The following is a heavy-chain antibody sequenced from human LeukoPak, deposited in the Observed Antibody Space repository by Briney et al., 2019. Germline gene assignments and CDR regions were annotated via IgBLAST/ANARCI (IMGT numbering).Heavy chain of an antibody. Sequence: SETLSLTCTVSGGSMSSYYWSWIRQPPGKGLEWIGYIYYSGSTDYNPSLKSRVTISLDTSKNQFSLKLSSVTAADTAVYYCARDLGYNTRGYSGYDEGGYWGQGTLVTVSS. J-gene: IGHJ4*02. V-gene: IGHV4-59*01. CDR1: GGSMSSYY. CDR2: IYYSGST. CDR3: ARDLGYNTRGYSGYDEGGY. D-gene: IGHD5-12*01.